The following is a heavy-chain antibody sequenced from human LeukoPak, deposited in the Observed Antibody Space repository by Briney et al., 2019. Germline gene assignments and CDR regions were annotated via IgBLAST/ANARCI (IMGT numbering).Heavy chain of an antibody. Sequence: GGSLRLSCAASGFTFSSYAMSWVRQAPGKGLEWVSAISGSGGSTYYADSVKGRFTISRDNSKNTLYLQMNSLRAEDTAVYYCAKVDYYDSSGSGDYWGQGTLVTVSS. J-gene: IGHJ4*02. CDR3: AKVDYYDSSGSGDY. CDR1: GFTFSSYA. D-gene: IGHD3-22*01. V-gene: IGHV3-23*01. CDR2: ISGSGGST.